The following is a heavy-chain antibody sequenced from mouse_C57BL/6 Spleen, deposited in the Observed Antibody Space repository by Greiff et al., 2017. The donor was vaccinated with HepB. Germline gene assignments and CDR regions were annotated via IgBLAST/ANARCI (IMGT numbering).Heavy chain of an antibody. V-gene: IGHV1-63*01. J-gene: IGHJ2*01. CDR3: ARMTSYYFDY. CDR1: GYTFTNYW. Sequence: QVQLQQSGAELVRPGTSVKMSCKASGYTFTNYWIGWAKQRPGHGLEWIGDIYPGGGYTNYNEKFKGKATLTADKSSSTAYMQFSSLTSEDSAIYYCARMTSYYFDYWGQGTTLTVSS. D-gene: IGHD2-13*01. CDR2: IYPGGGYT.